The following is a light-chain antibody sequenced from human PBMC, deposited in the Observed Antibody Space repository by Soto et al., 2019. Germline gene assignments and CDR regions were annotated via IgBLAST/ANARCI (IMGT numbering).Light chain of an antibody. CDR3: HQTYHTPPT. Sequence: DMQLTQSPSSLSASVGDSVTITCRASQTTNNYLYWYQQKPGKAPKLLIDTAASLHGGVPSRFTFITSGTSFTLTISSLQPEDFATYYCHQTYHTPPTFGQGTKVDIK. CDR2: TAA. CDR1: QTTNNY. J-gene: IGKJ1*01. V-gene: IGKV1-39*01.